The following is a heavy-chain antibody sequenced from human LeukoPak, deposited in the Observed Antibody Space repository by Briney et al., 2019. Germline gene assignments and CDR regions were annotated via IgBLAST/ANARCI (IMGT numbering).Heavy chain of an antibody. CDR1: GGTFSSYA. V-gene: IGHV1-69*13. D-gene: IGHD3-10*01. Sequence: ASVKVSCKASGGTFSSYAISWVRQSPGQGLEWMGGIIPIFGTADYAQKFQGRVTITADESTSTAYMELSSPRSEDTAVYYCASDHPLWFGELSFLWDIWGQGTMVTVSS. CDR3: ASDHPLWFGELSFLWDI. CDR2: IIPIFGTA. J-gene: IGHJ3*02.